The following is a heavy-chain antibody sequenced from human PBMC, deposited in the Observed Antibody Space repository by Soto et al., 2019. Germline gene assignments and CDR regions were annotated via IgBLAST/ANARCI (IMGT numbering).Heavy chain of an antibody. CDR2: ISWNSGSI. CDR1: GFTFDDYA. J-gene: IGHJ3*02. Sequence: GGSLRLSCAASGFTFDDYAMHWVRQAPGKGLEWVSGISWNSGSIGYADSVKGRFTISRDNAKNSLYLQMNSLRAEDTALYYCAKGQIVVVPAAAFDIWGQGTMVTVSS. CDR3: AKGQIVVVPAAAFDI. V-gene: IGHV3-9*01. D-gene: IGHD2-2*01.